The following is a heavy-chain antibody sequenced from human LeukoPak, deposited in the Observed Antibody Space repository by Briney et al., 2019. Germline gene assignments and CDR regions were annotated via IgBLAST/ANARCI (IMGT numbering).Heavy chain of an antibody. CDR3: AREAENCSSTSCYRNAFDI. CDR1: DVSISRYS. V-gene: IGHV4-59*12. D-gene: IGHD2-2*01. J-gene: IGHJ3*02. CDR2: IYYSGST. Sequence: SETLSLTCTVSDVSISRYSWSWIRQPPGKGLEWIGYIYYSGSTYYNPSLKSRVTISVDRSKNQFSLKLSSVTAADTAVYYCAREAENCSSTSCYRNAFDIWGQGTMVTVSS.